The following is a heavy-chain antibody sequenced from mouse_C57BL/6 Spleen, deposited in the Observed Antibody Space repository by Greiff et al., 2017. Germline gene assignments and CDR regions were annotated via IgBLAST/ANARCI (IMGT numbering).Heavy chain of an antibody. CDR3: ARHEGNWDEAWFAY. D-gene: IGHD4-1*01. CDR2: INSDGGST. Sequence: EVQRVESGGGLVQPGESLKLSCESNEYEFPSHDMSWVRKTPEKRLELVAAINSDGGSTYYPDTMERRFIISRDNTKKTLYLQMGSLRSEDTALYYCARHEGNWDEAWFAYWGQGTLVTVSA. J-gene: IGHJ3*01. V-gene: IGHV5-2*01. CDR1: EYEFPSHD.